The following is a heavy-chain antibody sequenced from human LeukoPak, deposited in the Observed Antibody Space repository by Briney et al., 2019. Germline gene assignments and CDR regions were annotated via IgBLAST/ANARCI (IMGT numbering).Heavy chain of an antibody. V-gene: IGHV4-61*02. J-gene: IGHJ5*02. CDR2: IYTSGST. CDR3: ARATYDILTGYHNNWFDP. CDR1: GGSISSGSYY. Sequence: PSETLSLTCTVSGGSISSGSYYWSWIRQPAGKGLEWIGRIYTSGSTNYNPSLKSRVTISVDTSKNQFSLKLSSVTAADTAVYDCARATYDILTGYHNNWFDPWGQGTLVTVSS. D-gene: IGHD3-9*01.